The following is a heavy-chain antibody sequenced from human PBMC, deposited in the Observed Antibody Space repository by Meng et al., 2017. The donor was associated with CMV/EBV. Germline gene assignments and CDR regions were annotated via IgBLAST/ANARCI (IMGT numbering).Heavy chain of an antibody. CDR2: IYYSGST. CDR3: ARDAGYYGMDV. J-gene: IGHJ6*02. Sequence: GSLRLSCTVSGGSISSYYWSWIRQPPGKGLEWIGYIYYSGSTNYNPSLKSRVTISVDTSKNPFSLKLSSVTAADTAVYYCARDAGYYGMDVWGQGTTVTVSS. V-gene: IGHV4-59*01. CDR1: GGSISSYY.